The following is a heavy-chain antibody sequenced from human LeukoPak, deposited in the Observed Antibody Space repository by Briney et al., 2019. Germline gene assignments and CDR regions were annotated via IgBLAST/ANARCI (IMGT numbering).Heavy chain of an antibody. CDR1: GYTFTSYG. V-gene: IGHV1-18*01. CDR3: ARSMITFGGVIVATTIDY. J-gene: IGHJ4*02. D-gene: IGHD3-16*02. Sequence: ASVKVSCKASGYTFTSYGISWVRQAPGQGLEWMGWISAYNGNTNYAQKLQGRVTTTTDTSTSTAYMELRSLRSDDTAVYYCARSMITFGGVIVATTIDYWGQGTLVTVSS. CDR2: ISAYNGNT.